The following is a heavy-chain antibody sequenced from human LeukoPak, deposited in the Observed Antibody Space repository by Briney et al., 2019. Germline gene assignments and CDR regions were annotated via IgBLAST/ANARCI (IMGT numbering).Heavy chain of an antibody. V-gene: IGHV1-69*04. CDR2: IIPILGIA. CDR3: ARDPLRSNYYYYYYMDV. D-gene: IGHD3-3*01. CDR1: GGTFSSYA. J-gene: IGHJ6*03. Sequence: ASVKVSCKASGGTFSSYAISWVRQAPGQGLEWMGRIIPILGIANYAQKLQGRVTMTTDTSTSTAYMELRSLRSDDTAVYYCARDPLRSNYYYYYYMDVWGKGTTVTVSS.